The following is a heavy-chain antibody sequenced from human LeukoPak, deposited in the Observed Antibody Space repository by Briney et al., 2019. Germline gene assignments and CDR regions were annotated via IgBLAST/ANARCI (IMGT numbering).Heavy chain of an antibody. CDR2: INPSGGST. Sequence: ASVKVSCKASGYTFTSYYMHWVRQAPGQGLEWMGIINPSGGSTSYAQKFQGRVTMTRDTSTSTVYMELSSLRSDDTAVYYCARDLKYAGYSSGWYGYWGQGTLVTVSS. D-gene: IGHD6-19*01. CDR3: ARDLKYAGYSSGWYGY. J-gene: IGHJ4*02. CDR1: GYTFTSYY. V-gene: IGHV1-46*01.